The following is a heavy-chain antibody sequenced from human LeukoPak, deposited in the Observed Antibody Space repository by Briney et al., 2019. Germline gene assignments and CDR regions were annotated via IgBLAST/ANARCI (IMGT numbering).Heavy chain of an antibody. CDR2: ISAYNGNT. CDR1: GYTFINYD. Sequence: GASVKVSFKASGYTFINYDISWVRQAPGQGLEWMGWISAYNGNTNYAQKLQGRVTMTTDTSTSTAYMELRSLRSDDTAVYYCARYYSSSSFDYWGQGTLVTVSS. D-gene: IGHD6-13*01. J-gene: IGHJ4*02. CDR3: ARYYSSSSFDY. V-gene: IGHV1-18*04.